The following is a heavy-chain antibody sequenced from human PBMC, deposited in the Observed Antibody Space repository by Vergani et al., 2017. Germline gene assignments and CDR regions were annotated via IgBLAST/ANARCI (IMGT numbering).Heavy chain of an antibody. D-gene: IGHD2-2*01. CDR1: GGSFSGYY. V-gene: IGHV4-34*01. CDR3: ARGDCSSTSCETFDY. CDR2: INHSGST. J-gene: IGHJ4*02. Sequence: QVQLQQWGAGLLKPSETLSLTCAVYGGSFSGYYWSWIRQPPGKGLEWIGEINHSGSTNYNPSLKSRVTISVDTSKNQFSLKLSSVTAADTAVYYCARGDCSSTSCETFDYWGQGTLVTVSS.